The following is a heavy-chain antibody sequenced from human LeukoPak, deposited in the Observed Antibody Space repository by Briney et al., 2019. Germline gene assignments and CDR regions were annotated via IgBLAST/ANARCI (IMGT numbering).Heavy chain of an antibody. CDR2: ISGDGGST. CDR3: AKDNCRYYFDY. CDR1: GFTFDDYA. J-gene: IGHJ4*02. Sequence: PGGSLRLSCAASGFTFDDYAMHWVRQAPGKGLEWVSLISGDGGSTYYADSLKGRFTISRDNSKNSLYLQMNSLTTEDTALYYCAKDNCRYYFDYWGQGTLVTVSS. V-gene: IGHV3-43*02. D-gene: IGHD2-15*01.